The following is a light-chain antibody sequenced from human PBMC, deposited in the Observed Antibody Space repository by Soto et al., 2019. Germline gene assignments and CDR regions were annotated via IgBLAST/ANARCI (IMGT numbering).Light chain of an antibody. CDR1: SSDVGSYNR. J-gene: IGLJ1*01. CDR3: SSYTSSSTYV. V-gene: IGLV2-18*02. Sequence: QSVLTQPPSVSGSPGQSVTISCTGTSSDVGSYNRVSWYQQPPGTAPKLMIYVVSNRPSGVPDRFSGSKSGNTASLTISGLHAEDEADYYCSSYTSSSTYVFGTGTKLTVL. CDR2: VVS.